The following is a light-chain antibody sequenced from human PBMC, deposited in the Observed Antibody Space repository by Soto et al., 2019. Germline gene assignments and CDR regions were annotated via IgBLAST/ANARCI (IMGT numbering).Light chain of an antibody. CDR3: QYYENWPPYT. CDR1: QSVATN. J-gene: IGKJ2*01. V-gene: IGKV3-15*01. CDR2: GAS. Sequence: EIVMTQSPATLSVSPGERATLSCRASQSVATNLAWYQQKPGRAPRLLISGASTRATGIPDRFSGSGSGTDFTLTISSLQSEDVAVYYCQYYENWPPYTFGQGTKLEIK.